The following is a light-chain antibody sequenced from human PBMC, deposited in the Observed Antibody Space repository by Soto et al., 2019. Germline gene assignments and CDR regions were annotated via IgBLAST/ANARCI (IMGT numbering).Light chain of an antibody. CDR1: SSNIGANYD. Sequence: QSVLTQPPSVSGAPGQRVTISCTGSSSNIGANYDVHWYQHRPGTAPKLLIFGNNNRPSGVPDRFSGSKSGTSASLAITGLQAEDEGDYYCCAYAGSNTLVFGGGTQLTVL. CDR3: CAYAGSNTLV. J-gene: IGLJ2*01. CDR2: GNN. V-gene: IGLV1-40*01.